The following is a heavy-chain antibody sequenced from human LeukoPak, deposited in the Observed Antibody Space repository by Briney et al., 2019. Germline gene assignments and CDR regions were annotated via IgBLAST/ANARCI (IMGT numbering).Heavy chain of an antibody. CDR2: IYPGDSDT. D-gene: IGHD2-15*01. Sequence: GESLKISCRGSGYSFTTYWIGWARQMPGKGLEWMGMIYPGDSDTRYSPSFQGQVTISADNSISTAYLQWSSLKASDSAMYYCARRGYCSGDNCHSNAFDIWGQGTMVTVSS. CDR1: GYSFTTYW. CDR3: ARRGYCSGDNCHSNAFDI. V-gene: IGHV5-51*01. J-gene: IGHJ3*02.